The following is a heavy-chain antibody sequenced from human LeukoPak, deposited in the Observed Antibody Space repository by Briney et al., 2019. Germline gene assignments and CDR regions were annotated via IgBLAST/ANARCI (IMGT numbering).Heavy chain of an antibody. CDR2: ISYDGSNK. J-gene: IGHJ5*02. V-gene: IGHV3-30*19. Sequence: GGSLRLSCAASGFTFSSYGMHWVRQAPGKGLEWVAVISYDGSNKYYADSVKGRFTISRDNSKNTLYLQMNSLRAEDTAVYYCARDTAMDLYNWFDPWGQGTLVTVSS. D-gene: IGHD5-18*01. CDR1: GFTFSSYG. CDR3: ARDTAMDLYNWFDP.